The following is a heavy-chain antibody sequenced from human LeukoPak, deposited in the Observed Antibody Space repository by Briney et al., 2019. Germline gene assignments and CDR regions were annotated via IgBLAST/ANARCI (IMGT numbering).Heavy chain of an antibody. CDR1: GGSISSSNYY. CDR2: IYYSGST. Sequence: SETLSLTCTVSGGSISSSNYYWGWIRQPPGKGLEWIGTIYYSGSTYYNPSLTSRVTISVDASKNQFSLKLSSVTAADTAVYYCARHKDYYYSYMDVWGKGTTVTISS. J-gene: IGHJ6*03. V-gene: IGHV4-39*01. CDR3: ARHKDYYYSYMDV.